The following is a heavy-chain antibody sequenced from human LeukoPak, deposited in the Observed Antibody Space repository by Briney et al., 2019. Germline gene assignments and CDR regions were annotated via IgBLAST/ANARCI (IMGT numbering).Heavy chain of an antibody. V-gene: IGHV5-51*01. Sequence: GESLKISCKASGNRFTSYWIAWVRQMPGKGLEWMGIIYPGESETRYSPSFQGHITISADKSVTTAYLEWNSLKASDTALYYCVRQGLQSGTYPAYWGPGTLVTVSS. CDR1: GNRFTSYW. CDR2: IYPGESET. CDR3: VRQGLQSGTYPAY. J-gene: IGHJ4*02. D-gene: IGHD1-26*01.